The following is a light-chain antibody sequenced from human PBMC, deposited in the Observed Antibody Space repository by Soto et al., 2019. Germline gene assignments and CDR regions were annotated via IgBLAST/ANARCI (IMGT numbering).Light chain of an antibody. CDR1: QSVSSY. J-gene: IGKJ5*01. CDR2: EAS. Sequence: EIVLTQSPATLSVSPEERATLSCRASQSVSSYLAWYQQKPGQAPRLLIYEASNRATGIPARFSGSGSGTDFTLTISSLEPEDFAVYYCQQRSNWITFGQGTRLEIK. V-gene: IGKV3-11*01. CDR3: QQRSNWIT.